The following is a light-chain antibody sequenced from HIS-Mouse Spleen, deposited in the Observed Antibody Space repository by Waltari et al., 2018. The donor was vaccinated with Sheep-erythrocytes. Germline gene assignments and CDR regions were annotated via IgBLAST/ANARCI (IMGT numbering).Light chain of an antibody. CDR2: DAA. Sequence: AIQLTQSPSSLSASVGDRVTITCRASQGISSALAWYQQKPGKAPKLLIYDAASLESGVPSRFSGSGSGTDVTLTISSLQPEDFATYYCQQFNNYPRTFGQGTKVEIK. CDR1: QGISSA. J-gene: IGKJ1*01. V-gene: IGKV1D-13*01. CDR3: QQFNNYPRT.